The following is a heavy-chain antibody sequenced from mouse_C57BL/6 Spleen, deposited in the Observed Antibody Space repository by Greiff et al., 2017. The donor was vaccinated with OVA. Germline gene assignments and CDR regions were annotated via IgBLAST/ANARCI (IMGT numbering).Heavy chain of an antibody. D-gene: IGHD1-1*02. CDR2: IYPRSGNT. J-gene: IGHJ4*01. Sequence: QVQLQQSGAELARPGASVKLSCKASGYTFTSYGISWVKQRTGQGLEWIGEIYPRSGNTYYNEKFKGKATLTADKSSSTAYMELRSLTSEDSAVYFCARSESYYYGGGAMDYWGQGTSVTVSS. V-gene: IGHV1-81*01. CDR3: ARSESYYYGGGAMDY. CDR1: GYTFTSYG.